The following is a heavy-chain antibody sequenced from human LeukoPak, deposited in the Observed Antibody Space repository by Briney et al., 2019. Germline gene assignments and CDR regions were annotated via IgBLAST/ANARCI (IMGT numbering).Heavy chain of an antibody. Sequence: GGSLRLSCAASGFTFSRYGMHWVRQAPGKGLEWVAVTSYDGTKEDYADHVKGRFTISRDNSQNTLYLQMNSLRAEDTAVYYCARVGYYASGPFSYFDYWGQGTLVTVSS. CDR3: ARVGYYASGPFSYFDY. D-gene: IGHD3-10*01. J-gene: IGHJ4*02. V-gene: IGHV3-30*03. CDR1: GFTFSRYG. CDR2: TSYDGTKE.